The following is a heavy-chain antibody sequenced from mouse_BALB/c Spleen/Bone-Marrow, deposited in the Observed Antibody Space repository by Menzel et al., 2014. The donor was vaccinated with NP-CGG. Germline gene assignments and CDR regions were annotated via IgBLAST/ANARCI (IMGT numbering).Heavy chain of an antibody. CDR1: GFNIKDTY. CDR2: IDPANGNT. Sequence: EVQLQQSGAGLVKPGASVKLSCTASGFNIKDTYMHWVKQRPEQGLEWIGRIDPANGNTKYDPKFQGKATITADTSSNTAYLQLSSLTSEDTAVYYCARYYYGSSYAMDYWGQGTSVTVSS. V-gene: IGHV14-3*02. CDR3: ARYYYGSSYAMDY. D-gene: IGHD1-1*01. J-gene: IGHJ4*01.